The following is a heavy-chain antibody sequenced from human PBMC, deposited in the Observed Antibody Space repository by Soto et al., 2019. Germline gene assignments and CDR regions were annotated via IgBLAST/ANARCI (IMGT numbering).Heavy chain of an antibody. CDR3: ARGKGSGGSDY. D-gene: IGHD2-15*01. J-gene: IGHJ4*02. CDR2: IIPIFGTA. Sequence: KKPGSXXXXSCXXXXXTFXXXXXXXXXXXPGQGLEWMGGIIPIFGTANYAQKFQGRVTITADESTSTAYMELSSLRSEDTAVYYCARGKGSGGSDYWGQGTLVTVSS. CDR1: XXTFXXXX. V-gene: IGHV1-69*01.